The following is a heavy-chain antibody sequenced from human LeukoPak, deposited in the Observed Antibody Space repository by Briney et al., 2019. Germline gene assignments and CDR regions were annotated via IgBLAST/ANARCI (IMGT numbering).Heavy chain of an antibody. CDR3: ARGSDDFWSSYSPSY. D-gene: IGHD3-3*01. CDR1: GYTFTGYY. Sequence: ASVKVSCKASGYTFTGYYMHWVRQAPGQGLEWMGWINPNSGGTNYAQKFQGRVTMTRDTSISTAYMELSRLRSDDTAVYYCARGSDDFWSSYSPSYWGHGTLVTVSS. J-gene: IGHJ4*01. CDR2: INPNSGGT. V-gene: IGHV1-2*02.